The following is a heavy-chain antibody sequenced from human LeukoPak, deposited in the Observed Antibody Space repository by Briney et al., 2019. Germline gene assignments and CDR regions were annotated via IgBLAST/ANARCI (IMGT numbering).Heavy chain of an antibody. CDR2: INHSGST. Sequence: SETLSLTCAVYGGSFSGYYWSWIRQPPGKGLEWIGEINHSGSTNYNPSLKSRVTISVDTSKNQFSLKLSSVTAADTAVYYCAGQYYYGSGSYPRLLYYWGQGTLVTVSS. CDR3: AGQYYYGSGSYPRLLYY. D-gene: IGHD3-10*01. CDR1: GGSFSGYY. V-gene: IGHV4-34*01. J-gene: IGHJ4*02.